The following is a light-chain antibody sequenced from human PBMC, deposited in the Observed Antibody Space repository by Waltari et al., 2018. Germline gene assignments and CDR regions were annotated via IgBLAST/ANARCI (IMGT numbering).Light chain of an antibody. V-gene: IGKV3-15*01. J-gene: IGKJ3*01. CDR2: GAS. Sequence: ETVMTQSPTTLSVSPGEGVTLSCRASQSVGTNLAWHQHKPGQAPRLLLYGASTRAAGIPVRFSGSGSGTEFTFTISGLQSEDFAVYYCHQYNNWPPFTFGPGTKVDI. CDR1: QSVGTN. CDR3: HQYNNWPPFT.